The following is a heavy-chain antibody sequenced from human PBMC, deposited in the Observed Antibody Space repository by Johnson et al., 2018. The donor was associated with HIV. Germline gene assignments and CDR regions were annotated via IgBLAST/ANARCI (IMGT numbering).Heavy chain of an antibody. D-gene: IGHD4-23*01. V-gene: IGHV3-20*04. Sequence: VQLVESGGGVVRPGGSLRLSCAASGFTFDDYGMSWVRQAPGKGLEWVSGINWNGGSTGYADSVKGRFTISRDNSKNTLYLQMNSLRAEDTAVNYCAKDSGVATLVTGAFDIWGQGTMVTVSS. CDR3: AKDSGVATLVTGAFDI. J-gene: IGHJ3*02. CDR2: INWNGGST. CDR1: GFTFDDYG.